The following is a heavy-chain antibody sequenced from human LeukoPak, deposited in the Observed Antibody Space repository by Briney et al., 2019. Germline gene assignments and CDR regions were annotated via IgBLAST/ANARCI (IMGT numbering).Heavy chain of an antibody. D-gene: IGHD1-14*01. CDR3: ARDRQGPGEPVFGWFDP. J-gene: IGHJ5*02. Sequence: GASVKVSCKASGYTFTSYYMHWVRQAPGQGLEWMGIINPSGGSTSYAQKFQGRVTMTGDTSTSTVYMELSSLRSEDTAVYYCARDRQGPGEPVFGWFDPWGQGTLVTVSS. CDR2: INPSGGST. V-gene: IGHV1-46*01. CDR1: GYTFTSYY.